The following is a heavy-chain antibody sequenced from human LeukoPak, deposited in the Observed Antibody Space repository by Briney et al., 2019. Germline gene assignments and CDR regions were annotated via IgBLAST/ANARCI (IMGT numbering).Heavy chain of an antibody. V-gene: IGHV3-48*01. CDR1: GFTSSHYS. CDR3: ARGPGLNGTTFHWFFDL. D-gene: IGHD1-14*01. Sequence: GGSLRLSCAVSGFTSSHYSMNWVRLAPGKGLERSSYVCVTGTKYYADSVPGRVTISRDDVKNFLYLQMDSVGIEDTAVYYCARGPGLNGTTFHWFFDLWGRGILVTVSS. J-gene: IGHJ2*01. CDR2: VCVTGTK.